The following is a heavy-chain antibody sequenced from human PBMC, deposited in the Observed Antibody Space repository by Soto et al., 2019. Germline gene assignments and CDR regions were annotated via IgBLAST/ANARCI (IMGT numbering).Heavy chain of an antibody. CDR2: ISGTDDYT. CDR3: ANAYCSSTSCRAEYLQH. J-gene: IGHJ1*01. D-gene: IGHD2-2*01. CDR1: GFTFSNFA. Sequence: GGSLRLSCAASGFTFSNFAMTWVRQAPGEGLEWVSSISGTDDYTYYADSVKGRFTISRDNARNTLFLHMNNLRAEDTAVYFCANAYCSSTSCRAEYLQHWGQGTLVTVSS. V-gene: IGHV3-23*01.